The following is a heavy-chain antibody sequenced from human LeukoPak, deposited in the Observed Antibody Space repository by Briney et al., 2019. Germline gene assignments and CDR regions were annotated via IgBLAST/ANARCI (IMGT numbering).Heavy chain of an antibody. Sequence: SVKVSCKASGGTFSSYAISWVRQAPGQGLEWMGGIIPIFGTANYAQKFQGRVTITTDEYTSTAYMELSSLRSEDTAVYYCAISTVTTVYYYYYYMDVWGKGTTVTVSS. J-gene: IGHJ6*03. CDR2: IIPIFGTA. CDR1: GGTFSSYA. V-gene: IGHV1-69*05. D-gene: IGHD4-17*01. CDR3: AISTVTTVYYYYYYMDV.